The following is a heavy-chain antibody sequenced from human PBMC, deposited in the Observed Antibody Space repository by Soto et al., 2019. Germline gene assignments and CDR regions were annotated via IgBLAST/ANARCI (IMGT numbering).Heavy chain of an antibody. Sequence: QVQLVESGGGVVQPGRSLRLSCAASGFTFSSYGMHWVRQAPGKGLEWVAVISYDGSNKYYADSVKGRFTISRDNSKNTLYLQMNSLRAEDTAVYYCAKEVGYSYGGQVDYWGQGTLVTVSS. CDR2: ISYDGSNK. J-gene: IGHJ4*02. D-gene: IGHD5-18*01. CDR1: GFTFSSYG. CDR3: AKEVGYSYGGQVDY. V-gene: IGHV3-30*18.